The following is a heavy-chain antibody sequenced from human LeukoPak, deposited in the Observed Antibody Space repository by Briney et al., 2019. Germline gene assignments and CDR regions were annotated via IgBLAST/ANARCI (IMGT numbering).Heavy chain of an antibody. V-gene: IGHV3-21*01. CDR1: GFTFSSYS. Sequence: GGSLRLSCAASGFTFSSYSMNWVRQAPGKGLEWVSSISSSSSYIYYADSVKGRFTISRDNAKNSLYLQMNSLRAEDTAVYYCARDRAVVPAAIGRWFDPWGQGTLVTVSS. J-gene: IGHJ5*02. CDR3: ARDRAVVPAAIGRWFDP. CDR2: ISSSSSYI. D-gene: IGHD2-2*01.